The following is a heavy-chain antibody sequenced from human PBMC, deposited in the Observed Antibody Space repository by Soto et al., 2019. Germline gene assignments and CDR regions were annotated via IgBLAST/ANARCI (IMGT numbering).Heavy chain of an antibody. CDR3: ASDAVGGDSESLPGDYFDY. CDR2: ISYDGSDE. Sequence: QVQLVESGGGVVQPGKSLRLSCAASGFAFSTYPMHWVRQAPGKGLEWVAIISYDGSDEYYADAVRGRFTISRDNANNMVYLQLNSLTPDDTAVYYCASDAVGGDSESLPGDYFDYWGQGTLVSVSS. D-gene: IGHD2-21*02. CDR1: GFAFSTYP. V-gene: IGHV3-30-3*01. J-gene: IGHJ4*02.